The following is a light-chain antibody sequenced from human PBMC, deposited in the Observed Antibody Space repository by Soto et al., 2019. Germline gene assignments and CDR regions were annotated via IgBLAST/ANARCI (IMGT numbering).Light chain of an antibody. CDR2: AAS. CDR3: LQDFAYPLT. V-gene: IGKV1-6*01. J-gene: IGKJ4*01. CDR1: QGVSND. Sequence: AIQMTQSPSSLSASVGDRVTITCRASQGVSNDVGWYQQKPGKDPRLLIYAASTLQSGVPSRCRGSQSATELTLAISSLQPEDFATYYCLQDFAYPLTFGGGTKVEIK.